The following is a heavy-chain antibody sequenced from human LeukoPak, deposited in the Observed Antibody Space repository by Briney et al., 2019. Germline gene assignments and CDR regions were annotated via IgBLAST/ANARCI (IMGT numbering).Heavy chain of an antibody. Sequence: ASVKGSCKASGYTFTSYGISWVRQAPGQGLEWMGWISACNGNTNYAQKLQGRVTMTTDTSTSTAYMELRSLRSDDTAVYYCARIPPSLYSGYDFNDAFDIWGQGTMVTVSS. CDR1: GYTFTSYG. V-gene: IGHV1-18*01. CDR2: ISACNGNT. D-gene: IGHD5-12*01. CDR3: ARIPPSLYSGYDFNDAFDI. J-gene: IGHJ3*02.